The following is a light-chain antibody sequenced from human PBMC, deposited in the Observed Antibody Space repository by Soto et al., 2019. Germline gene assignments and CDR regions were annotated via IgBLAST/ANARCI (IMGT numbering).Light chain of an antibody. V-gene: IGKV1-5*01. J-gene: IGKJ2*01. Sequence: DVQMTPSPSTLSASVGDRVTITCRASQSISDWLAWYQQKPGQAPELLISDASTLATGVPSRFSGRGSGTEFTXIVKSLPPDDFETYGCQEYKNYAFGLGTNVDIK. CDR1: QSISDW. CDR2: DAS. CDR3: QEYKNYA.